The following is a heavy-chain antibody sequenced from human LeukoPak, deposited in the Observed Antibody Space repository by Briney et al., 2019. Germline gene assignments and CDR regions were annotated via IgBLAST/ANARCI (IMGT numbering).Heavy chain of an antibody. Sequence: GGSLRLSCAASVFTFSNAWMSWVRQAPGKGLEWVGRIKSKTDGGTTDYAAPVKGRFTISRDDSKNTLYLQMNSLKTEDTAVYYCSGDCSSTSCPGYWGQGTLVTVSS. CDR1: VFTFSNAW. CDR3: SGDCSSTSCPGY. J-gene: IGHJ4*02. D-gene: IGHD2-2*01. V-gene: IGHV3-15*01. CDR2: IKSKTDGGTT.